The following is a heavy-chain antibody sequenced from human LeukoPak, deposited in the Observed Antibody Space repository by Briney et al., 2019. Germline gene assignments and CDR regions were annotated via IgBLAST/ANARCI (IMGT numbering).Heavy chain of an antibody. V-gene: IGHV3-21*01. D-gene: IGHD3-22*01. J-gene: IGHJ4*02. CDR3: ARERRAKEVDYYDSSGSGFGY. CDR2: ISSSSSYI. CDR1: GFTFSSYS. Sequence: GGSLRLSCAASGFTFSSYSMNWVRQAPGKGLEWVSSISSSSSYIYYADSVKGRFTISRDNAKNSLYLQMTSLRAEDTAVYYCARERRAKEVDYYDSSGSGFGYWGQGTLVTVSS.